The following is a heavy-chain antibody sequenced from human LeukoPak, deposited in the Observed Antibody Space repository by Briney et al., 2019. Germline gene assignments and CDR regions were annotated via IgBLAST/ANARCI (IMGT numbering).Heavy chain of an antibody. Sequence: PGGSLRLSCAASGFTFSNAWMSWVRQAPGKGLEWVGRIKSKTDGGTTDYAAPVKGRFTISRDDSKTTLYLQMNSLKTEDTAVYYCTTDRRFGESYFDYWGQGTLVTVSS. V-gene: IGHV3-15*01. CDR1: GFTFSNAW. CDR3: TTDRRFGESYFDY. J-gene: IGHJ4*02. D-gene: IGHD3-10*01. CDR2: IKSKTDGGTT.